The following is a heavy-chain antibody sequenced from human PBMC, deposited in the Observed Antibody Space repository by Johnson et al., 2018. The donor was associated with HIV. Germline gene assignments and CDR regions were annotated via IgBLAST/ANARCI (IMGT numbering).Heavy chain of an antibody. V-gene: IGHV3-7*01. CDR1: GFTFSSYW. Sequence: VQLVESGGGLVQPGRSLRLSCAASGFTFSSYWMSWVRQAPGKGLEWVANIKQDGSEKYYVDSVKGRFTVSRDNYKNTLYLQMNSLRGEDTAVYYCAKVHSSSSNGFDIWGQGTMVTVSS. CDR2: IKQDGSEK. CDR3: AKVHSSSSNGFDI. J-gene: IGHJ3*02. D-gene: IGHD6-6*01.